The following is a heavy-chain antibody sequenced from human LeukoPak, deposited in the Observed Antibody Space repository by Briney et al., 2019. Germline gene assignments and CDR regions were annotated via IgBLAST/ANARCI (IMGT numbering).Heavy chain of an antibody. Sequence: ASVKVSCKASGYTFTSYGISWVRQAPGQGLEWMGWISAYNGNTNYAQKLQGRITMTTDTSTSTAYMELRSLRSDDTAVYYCARDIAVAGTGGFDYWGQGTLVTVSS. J-gene: IGHJ4*02. D-gene: IGHD6-19*01. CDR2: ISAYNGNT. CDR3: ARDIAVAGTGGFDY. CDR1: GYTFTSYG. V-gene: IGHV1-18*01.